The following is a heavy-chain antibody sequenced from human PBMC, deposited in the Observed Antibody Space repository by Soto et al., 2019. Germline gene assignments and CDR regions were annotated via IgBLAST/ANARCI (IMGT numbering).Heavy chain of an antibody. Sequence: PGGSLRLSCAASGFTFSSYAMHWVRQAPGKGLEWVAVISYDGSNKYYADSVKGRFTISRDNSKNTLYLQMNSLRAEDTAVYYCASGLSSGYYFDYYYGMDVWGQGTTVTVSS. CDR1: GFTFSSYA. D-gene: IGHD3-22*01. CDR3: ASGLSSGYYFDYYYGMDV. J-gene: IGHJ6*02. V-gene: IGHV3-30-3*01. CDR2: ISYDGSNK.